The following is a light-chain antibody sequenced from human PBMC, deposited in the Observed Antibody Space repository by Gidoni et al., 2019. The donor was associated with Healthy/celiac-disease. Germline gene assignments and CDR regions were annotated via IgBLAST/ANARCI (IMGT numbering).Light chain of an antibody. CDR3: QQLRA. CDR2: DAS. J-gene: IGKJ3*01. CDR1: QSVSSY. V-gene: IGKV3-11*01. Sequence: EIVLTQSPATLSLSPGERATLSCRASQSVSSYFAWYQQKPGQAPRLLIYDASNRATGIPARFSGSGSGTDFTLTISSLEPEDFAVYYCQQLRAFGPGTKVDIK.